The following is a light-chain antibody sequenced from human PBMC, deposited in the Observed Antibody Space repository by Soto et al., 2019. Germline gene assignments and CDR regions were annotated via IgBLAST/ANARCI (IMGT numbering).Light chain of an antibody. V-gene: IGKV1-5*03. CDR2: KAS. J-gene: IGKJ1*01. CDR3: QQYNSLWT. Sequence: DIQMTQSRSTLSGSGGDSGSITWRASQTISSWLAWYQQKPGKAPKLLIYKASSLESGVPSRFSGSGSGTEITLTISSLQPDDFATYYCQQYNSLWTFGQGTKVDIK. CDR1: QTISSW.